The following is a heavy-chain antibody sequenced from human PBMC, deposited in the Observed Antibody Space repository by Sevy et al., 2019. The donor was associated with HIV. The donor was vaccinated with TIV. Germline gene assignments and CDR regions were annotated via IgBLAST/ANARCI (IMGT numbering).Heavy chain of an antibody. CDR3: AIDNSGYFHFDY. D-gene: IGHD3-22*01. J-gene: IGHJ4*02. V-gene: IGHV3-30*03. CDR1: GFTFGSDG. Sequence: AGSLRLSCAASGFTFGSDGMHWVLQAPGRELEWVSFISYDKSERYYGDSVRGRFTISRDNFKNTLWLQMNSLRPEDTAVYYCAIDNSGYFHFDYWGQGTLVTVSS. CDR2: ISYDKSER.